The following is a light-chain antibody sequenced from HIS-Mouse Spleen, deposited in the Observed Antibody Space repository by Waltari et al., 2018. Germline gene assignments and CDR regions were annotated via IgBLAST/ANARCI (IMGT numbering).Light chain of an antibody. CDR1: SSDVGGYNY. Sequence: QSALTQPRSVSGSPGQSVTISCTGTSSDVGGYNYVSWYQQHPGKAPKLMIYDVSNRPSGVPDRVLGSKAGNTASLTISGLQAEDEADYYCCSYAGSYTWVFGGGTKLTVL. V-gene: IGLV2-11*01. CDR2: DVS. J-gene: IGLJ3*02. CDR3: CSYAGSYTWV.